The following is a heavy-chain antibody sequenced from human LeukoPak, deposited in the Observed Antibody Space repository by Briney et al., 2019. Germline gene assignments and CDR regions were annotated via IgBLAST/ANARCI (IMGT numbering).Heavy chain of an antibody. CDR3: AKDLQGYCSGGSCRIIDY. V-gene: IGHV3-30*18. J-gene: IGHJ4*02. D-gene: IGHD2-15*01. Sequence: GRSLRLSCAASGFTFSSYGMHWVRQAPGKGLEWVAVISYDGTNKYYADSVKGRFTISRDNSKKTLFLQMNSLRAEDTAVYYCAKDLQGYCSGGSCRIIDYWGQGTLVTVSP. CDR2: ISYDGTNK. CDR1: GFTFSSYG.